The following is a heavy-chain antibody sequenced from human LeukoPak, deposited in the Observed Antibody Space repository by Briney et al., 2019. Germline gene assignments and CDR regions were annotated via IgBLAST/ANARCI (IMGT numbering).Heavy chain of an antibody. CDR2: IGGYDHST. Sequence: ETLSLTCTVSGGSISTSNYYWSWVRQPPGKGLEWVSGIGGYDHSTYYADSLKGRFTISKDTSKNTLYLQMNSLRPGDTAVYFCAEDSHNGYFDYWGQGTLVTVSS. V-gene: IGHV3-23*01. CDR1: GGSISTSNYY. D-gene: IGHD2-8*01. J-gene: IGHJ4*02. CDR3: AEDSHNGYFDY.